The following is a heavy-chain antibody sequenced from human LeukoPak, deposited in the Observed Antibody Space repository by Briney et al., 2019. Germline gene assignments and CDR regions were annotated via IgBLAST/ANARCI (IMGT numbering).Heavy chain of an antibody. CDR2: IIPIFGTA. Sequence: SVKVSCKASGGTFSSYAISWVRQAPGQGLEWMGGIIPIFGTANYAQKFQGRVTITADESTSTAYMELSSLRSEDTAVYYCARGKAAAADFDYWGQGTLVTVSS. CDR3: ARGKAAAADFDY. CDR1: GGTFSSYA. J-gene: IGHJ4*02. D-gene: IGHD6-13*01. V-gene: IGHV1-69*13.